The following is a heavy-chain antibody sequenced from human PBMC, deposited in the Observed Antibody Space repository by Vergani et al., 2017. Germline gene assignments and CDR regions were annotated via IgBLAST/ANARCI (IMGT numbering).Heavy chain of an antibody. CDR2: IIPLFGIA. J-gene: IGHJ4*02. Sequence: QVQLVQSGAEVKKPGSSVKVSCKASGGTFSSYAISWVRQAPGQGLEWMGGIIPLFGIANYAQKFQGSVTITADKSTSTAYMELSSLRSEDTAVYYCASFGSGRYYYYWGQGTLVTVSS. CDR3: ASFGSGRYYYY. CDR1: GGTFSSYA. D-gene: IGHD3-10*01. V-gene: IGHV1-69*17.